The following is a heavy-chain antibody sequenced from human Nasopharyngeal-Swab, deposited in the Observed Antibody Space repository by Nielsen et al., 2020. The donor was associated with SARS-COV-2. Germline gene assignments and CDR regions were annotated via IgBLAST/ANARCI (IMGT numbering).Heavy chain of an antibody. CDR1: GFTFSGSA. CDR3: TRTIARGDY. J-gene: IGHJ4*02. V-gene: IGHV3-73*01. CDR2: IISKANSYAT. Sequence: GESLKISCAASGFTFSGSAMHWVRQASGKGLEWVGRIISKANSYATAYAASVKGRLTISRDDKKNTAYLQMNSLKTEDTAVYYCTRTIARGDYWGQGTLVTVSS. D-gene: IGHD6-13*01.